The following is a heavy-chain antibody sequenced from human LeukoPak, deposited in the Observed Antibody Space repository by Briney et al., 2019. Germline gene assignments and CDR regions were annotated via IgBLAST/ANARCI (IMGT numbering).Heavy chain of an antibody. CDR3: ARHGTLQLAQIDY. CDR2: IYYSGST. Sequence: MPSETLSLTCTVSGGSISSSSYYWGWIRQPPGKGLEWIGSIYYSGSTYYNPSLKSRVTISVDTSKNQFSLKLSSVTAADTAVYYCARHGTLQLAQIDYWGQGTLVTVSS. CDR1: GGSISSSSYY. D-gene: IGHD6-6*01. J-gene: IGHJ4*02. V-gene: IGHV4-39*01.